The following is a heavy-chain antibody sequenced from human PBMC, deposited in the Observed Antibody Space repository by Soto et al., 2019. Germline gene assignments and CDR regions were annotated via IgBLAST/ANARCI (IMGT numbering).Heavy chain of an antibody. Sequence: TLSLTCTVSGGSISSGGYYWSWIRQHPGKGLEWIGYIYYSGSTYYNPSLKSRVTISVDTSKNQFSLKLSSVTAADTAVYYCARWSQYDSSGYRGYRFDYWGQGTLVTVSS. V-gene: IGHV4-31*03. CDR1: GGSISSGGYY. J-gene: IGHJ4*02. CDR2: IYYSGST. CDR3: ARWSQYDSSGYRGYRFDY. D-gene: IGHD3-22*01.